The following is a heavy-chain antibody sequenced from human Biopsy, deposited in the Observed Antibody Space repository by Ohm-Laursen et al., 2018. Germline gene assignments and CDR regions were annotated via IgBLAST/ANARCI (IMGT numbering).Heavy chain of an antibody. J-gene: IGHJ6*02. CDR1: EFTFSDYY. CDR2: ISSSSSTI. D-gene: IGHD4-23*01. CDR3: ARDTRWSPYSMDV. Sequence: GSLRLSCASSEFTFSDYYMTWIRQAPGKGLECISYISSSSSTIYYGDSMKGRVTISRDNAKNSLYLQMHSLRAEDTAVYYCARDTRWSPYSMDVWGQGTTVTVSS. V-gene: IGHV3-11*01.